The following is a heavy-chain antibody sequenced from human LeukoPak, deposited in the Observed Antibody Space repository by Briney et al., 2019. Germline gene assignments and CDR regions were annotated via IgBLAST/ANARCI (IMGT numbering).Heavy chain of an antibody. CDR1: GFTFSSYG. CDR2: IYHSGST. CDR3: ASTAWLAGTYYVWGSYRD. V-gene: IGHV4-38-2*01. D-gene: IGHD3-16*02. J-gene: IGHJ4*02. Sequence: PGGSLRLSCAASGFTFSSYGMSWVRQAPGKGLEWIGSIYHSGSTYYNPSLKSRVTISVDTSKNQFSLKLSSVTAADTAVYYCASTAWLAGTYYVWGSYRDWGQGTLVTVSS.